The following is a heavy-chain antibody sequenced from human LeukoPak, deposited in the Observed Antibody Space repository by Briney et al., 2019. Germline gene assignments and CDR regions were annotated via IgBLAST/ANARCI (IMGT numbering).Heavy chain of an antibody. D-gene: IGHD1-1*01. V-gene: IGHV3-30*02. CDR2: IRYDGSNK. CDR1: GFTFSSYG. Sequence: GGSLRLSCAASGFTFSSYGMHWVRQAPGKGLEWVAFIRYDGSNKYYADSVKGRFTISRDNSKNTLYLQMNSLRAEDTAVYYCARAGSRHDAFDIWGQGTMVTVSS. CDR3: ARAGSRHDAFDI. J-gene: IGHJ3*02.